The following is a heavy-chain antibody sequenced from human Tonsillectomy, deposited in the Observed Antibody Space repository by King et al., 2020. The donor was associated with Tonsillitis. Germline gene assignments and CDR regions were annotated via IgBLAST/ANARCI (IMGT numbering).Heavy chain of an antibody. CDR3: AKPPAGYYDSSGYHPYYFEY. V-gene: IGHV3-23*04. D-gene: IGHD3-22*01. CDR1: GFTFISYV. J-gene: IGHJ4*02. Sequence: VQLVESGGGLVQPGGSLRLSCAASGFTFISYVLSWVRQAPGKGLEWVSDIRGSGGRTYYADSVKGRFPITRDKSKNTLYLQMNSLRAEDTAVYYCAKPPAGYYDSSGYHPYYFEYWGQGTLVTVSS. CDR2: IRGSGGRT.